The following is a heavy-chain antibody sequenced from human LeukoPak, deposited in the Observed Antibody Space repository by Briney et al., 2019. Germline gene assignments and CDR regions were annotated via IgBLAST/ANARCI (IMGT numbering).Heavy chain of an antibody. D-gene: IGHD3-10*01. J-gene: IGHJ4*02. CDR3: ARGAREIGEFRGPFGY. Sequence: ASVKVSCKASGYTFTSYGISWVRQAPGQGLEWMRWISAYNGNTNYAQKLQGRVTMTTDTSTSTAYMELRSLRSDDTAVYYCARGAREIGEFRGPFGYWGQGTLVTVSS. CDR2: ISAYNGNT. V-gene: IGHV1-18*01. CDR1: GYTFTSYG.